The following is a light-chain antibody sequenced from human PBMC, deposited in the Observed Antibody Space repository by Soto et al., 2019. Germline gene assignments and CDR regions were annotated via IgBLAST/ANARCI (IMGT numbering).Light chain of an antibody. CDR1: TNDIGAYNY. CDR3: ISYTTSSTWV. J-gene: IGLJ3*02. V-gene: IGLV2-14*01. Sequence: QSALTQPASVSGSPGKSISISSLETTNDIGAYNYVSWYQQHPGEVPQLMIYDVSHRPSGVSDRFSGSRSGNTASLVISGLQSEDEADYYCISYTTSSTWVFGGGTKLTV. CDR2: DVS.